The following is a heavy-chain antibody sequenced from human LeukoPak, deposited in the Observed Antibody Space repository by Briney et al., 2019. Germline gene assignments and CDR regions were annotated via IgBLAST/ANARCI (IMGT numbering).Heavy chain of an antibody. J-gene: IGHJ5*01. CDR2: ISGSGGST. CDR1: GFTFSSYA. D-gene: IGHD4-17*01. CDR3: AKALTVTVTTGFDP. V-gene: IGHV3-23*01. Sequence: PGGSLRLSCAASGFTFSSYAMSWVRQAPGKGLEWVSAISGSGGSTYYADSVKGRFTISRNNSKNTLYLQMNSLRAEDTAVYYCAKALTVTVTTGFDPWGQGTLVTVSS.